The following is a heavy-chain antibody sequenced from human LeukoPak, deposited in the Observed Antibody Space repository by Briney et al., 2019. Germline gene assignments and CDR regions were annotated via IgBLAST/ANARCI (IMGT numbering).Heavy chain of an antibody. CDR2: INPSSGGT. CDR1: GYTFTGYY. CDR3: ARAGHYYDSSGYSTRGAFDI. D-gene: IGHD3-22*01. J-gene: IGHJ3*02. Sequence: ASVKVSCKASGYTFTGYYMHWVRQAPGQGLEWMGWINPSSGGTNYAQKFQGRVTMTRDTSISTAYMELSRLRSDDTAVHYCARAGHYYDSSGYSTRGAFDIWGQGTMVTVSS. V-gene: IGHV1-2*02.